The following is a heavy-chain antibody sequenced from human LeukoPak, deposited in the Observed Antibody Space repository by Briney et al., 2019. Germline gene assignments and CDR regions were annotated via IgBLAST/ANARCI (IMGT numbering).Heavy chain of an antibody. CDR2: TYYRSKWYN. CDR3: ARDLGFGDCSGGSCYRYYYHGMDV. V-gene: IGHV6-1*01. CDR1: GDSVSSNSAA. J-gene: IGHJ6*02. D-gene: IGHD2-15*01. Sequence: SQTLSLTCAISGDSVSSNSAAWNWIRQSPSRGLEWLGRTYYRSKWYNDYAVSVKSRITINPDTSKNQFSLQLNSVTPEDTAVYYCARDLGFGDCSGGSCYRYYYHGMDVWGQGTTVTVSS.